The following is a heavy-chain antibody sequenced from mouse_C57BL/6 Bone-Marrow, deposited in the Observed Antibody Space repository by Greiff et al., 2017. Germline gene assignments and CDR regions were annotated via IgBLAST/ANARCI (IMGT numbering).Heavy chain of an antibody. D-gene: IGHD1-1*01. V-gene: IGHV5-17*01. CDR1: GFTFSDYG. CDR3: ATLYYYGSSRYWYFDV. Sequence: EVQGVASGGGLVKPGGSLKLSCAASGFTFSDYGMHWVRQAPEKGLEWVAYISSGSSTIYYADTVKGRFTISRDNAKNTLFLQMTSLRSEDTAMYYCATLYYYGSSRYWYFDVWGTGTTVTVSS. J-gene: IGHJ1*03. CDR2: ISSGSSTI.